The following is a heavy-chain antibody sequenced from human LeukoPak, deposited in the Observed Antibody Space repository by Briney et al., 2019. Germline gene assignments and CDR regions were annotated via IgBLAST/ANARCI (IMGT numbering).Heavy chain of an antibody. CDR1: GYTFTDID. CDR3: ARRRDGYNHDY. J-gene: IGHJ4*02. D-gene: IGHD5-24*01. Sequence: ASVKVSCKASGYTFTDIDINWIRQATGQGLVWIGWINTKNGNTGFAQRFQGRVTMTRDTSISTAYLDLSGLTSEDTAVYYCARRRDGYNHDYWGQGTLVTVSS. CDR2: INTKNGNT. V-gene: IGHV1-8*02.